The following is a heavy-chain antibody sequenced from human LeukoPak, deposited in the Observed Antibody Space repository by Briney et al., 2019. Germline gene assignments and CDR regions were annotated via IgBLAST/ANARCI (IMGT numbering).Heavy chain of an antibody. V-gene: IGHV4-39*01. CDR3: ARRPAAFDI. J-gene: IGHJ3*02. Sequence: SETLSLTCTVSGGSISSSSYYWGWIRQPPGKGLEWVGSIYYSGSTYYNPSLNSRGTIPVDTSKTQCSLKLTSVTAAATAVYYCARRPAAFDIWGQGTMVTASP. CDR1: GGSISSSSYY. CDR2: IYYSGST.